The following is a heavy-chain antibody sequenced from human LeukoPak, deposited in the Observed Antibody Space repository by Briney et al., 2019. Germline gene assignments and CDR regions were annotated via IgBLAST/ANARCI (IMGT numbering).Heavy chain of an antibody. V-gene: IGHV1-18*01. CDR3: ARGYDSSGYYQGFDY. CDR2: ISACNGNT. Sequence: GGSVKVSCKASGYTFTSYGISWVRQAPGQGLEWMGWISACNGNTNYAQNLQGRVTMTTDTSTSTAYMELSRLRSDDTAVYYCARGYDSSGYYQGFDYWGQGTLVTVPS. CDR1: GYTFTSYG. J-gene: IGHJ4*02. D-gene: IGHD3-22*01.